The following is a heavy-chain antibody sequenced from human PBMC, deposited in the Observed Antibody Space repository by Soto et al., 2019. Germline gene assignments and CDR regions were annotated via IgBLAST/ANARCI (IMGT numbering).Heavy chain of an antibody. D-gene: IGHD3-22*01. CDR1: GFTFSSSW. V-gene: IGHV3-74*01. CDR2: INSDGSGT. Sequence: GGSPRLSCEASGFTFSSSWMHWVRQAPGKGLVWVSRINSDGSGTSYADSVKGRFTISRDNAKNTLYLQMNSLRAEDTAVYYCARGVIVVNWFDPWGQGTLVTVSS. CDR3: ARGVIVVNWFDP. J-gene: IGHJ5*02.